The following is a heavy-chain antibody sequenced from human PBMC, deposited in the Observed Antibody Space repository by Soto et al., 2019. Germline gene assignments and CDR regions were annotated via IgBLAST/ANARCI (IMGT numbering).Heavy chain of an antibody. CDR2: FDPEDGET. J-gene: IGHJ4*02. Sequence: ASVKVSCKVSGYTLTELSMHWVRQAPGKGLEWMGGFDPEDGETIYAQKFQGRVTMTRDTSASTAYMELSSLRSEDTAVYYCARDPYYDILTGPDYWGQGTLVTVSS. CDR3: ARDPYYDILTGPDY. V-gene: IGHV1-24*01. D-gene: IGHD3-9*01. CDR1: GYTLTELS.